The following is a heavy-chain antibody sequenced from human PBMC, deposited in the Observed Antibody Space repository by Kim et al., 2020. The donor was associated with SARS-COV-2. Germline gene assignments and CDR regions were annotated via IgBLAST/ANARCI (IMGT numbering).Heavy chain of an antibody. D-gene: IGHD1-26*01. CDR2: IIPIFGTA. Sequence: SVKVSCKASGGTFSSYAISWVRQAPGQGLEWMGGIIPIFGTANYAQKFQGRVTITADESTSTAYMELSSLRSEDTAVYYCAREGGGVVGATVYDYYYYGMDVWGQGTPVTVSS. J-gene: IGHJ6*02. V-gene: IGHV1-69*13. CDR1: GGTFSSYA. CDR3: AREGGGVVGATVYDYYYYGMDV.